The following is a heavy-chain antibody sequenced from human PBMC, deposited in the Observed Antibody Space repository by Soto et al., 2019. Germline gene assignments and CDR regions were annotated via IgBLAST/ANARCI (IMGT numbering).Heavy chain of an antibody. J-gene: IGHJ4*02. CDR2: IYYSGST. V-gene: IGHV4-31*03. D-gene: IGHD3-10*01. Sequence: HVQLQESGPGLVKPSQTLSLTCTVSVVSISSGGYYWSWIRQHPGKGLEWIGYIYYSGSTYYNPSLKSRVTISVDSSKNRYSLKLSSVTAADTAVYYCARDLAYYGSGGPFDYWGQGTLVTVSS. CDR1: VVSISSGGYY. CDR3: ARDLAYYGSGGPFDY.